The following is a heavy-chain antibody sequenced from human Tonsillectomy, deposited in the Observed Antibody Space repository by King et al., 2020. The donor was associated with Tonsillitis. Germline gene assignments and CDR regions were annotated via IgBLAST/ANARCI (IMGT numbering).Heavy chain of an antibody. J-gene: IGHJ4*02. Sequence: QLVQSGGGLVQPGRSLRLSCAASGFTFDDYAMHWVRQAPGKGLEWVSGISWNSGSIGYADSVKGRFTISRDNAKNSLYLQMNSLRAEDTALYYCAKDLIGDYTPESSFDYWGQGTLVTVSS. CDR1: GFTFDDYA. CDR3: AKDLIGDYTPESSFDY. CDR2: ISWNSGSI. D-gene: IGHD4-17*01. V-gene: IGHV3-9*01.